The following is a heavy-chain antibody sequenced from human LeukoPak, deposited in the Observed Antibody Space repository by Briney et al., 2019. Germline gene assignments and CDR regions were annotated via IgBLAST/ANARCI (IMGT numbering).Heavy chain of an antibody. V-gene: IGHV3-23*01. CDR2: ISGSGGST. D-gene: IGHD3-22*01. CDR1: RFTFSNYG. Sequence: GGSLRLSCAASRFTFSNYGMSWVRQAPGKGLEWVSAISGSGGSTYYADSVKGRFTISRDNSKNTLYLQMNSLRAEDTAVYYCAKSSYYDSSGYYREYYFDYWGQGTLVTVSS. CDR3: AKSSYYDSSGYYREYYFDY. J-gene: IGHJ4*02.